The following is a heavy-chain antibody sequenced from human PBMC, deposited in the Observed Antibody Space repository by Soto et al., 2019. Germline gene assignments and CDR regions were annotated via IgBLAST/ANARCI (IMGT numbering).Heavy chain of an antibody. D-gene: IGHD5-12*01. V-gene: IGHV4-59*01. Sequence: SETLSLTCTVSGGSISSYYWSWIRQPPGKGLEWIGYIYYGGSTNYNPSLKSRVTISVDTSKNQFSLKLSSVTAADTAVYYCARGSRATDYYYYYYMDVWGKGTTVTVSS. CDR3: ARGSRATDYYYYYYMDV. J-gene: IGHJ6*03. CDR2: IYYGGST. CDR1: GGSISSYY.